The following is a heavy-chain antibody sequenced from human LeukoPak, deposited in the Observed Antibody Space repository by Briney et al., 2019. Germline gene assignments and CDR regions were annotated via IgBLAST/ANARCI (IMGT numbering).Heavy chain of an antibody. CDR2: SSSSGSTI. V-gene: IGHV3-11*01. CDR3: AAPPRLPRGLGESSGGMDV. CDR1: GFTFSDYY. Sequence: PGGSLRLSCAASGFTFSDYYMSWIRQAPGKGLEWVSYSSSSGSTIYYADSVKGRFTISRDNAKNSLYLQMNSLRAEDTAVYYCAAPPRLPRGLGESSGGMDVWGKGTTVTVSS. J-gene: IGHJ6*03. D-gene: IGHD3-10*01.